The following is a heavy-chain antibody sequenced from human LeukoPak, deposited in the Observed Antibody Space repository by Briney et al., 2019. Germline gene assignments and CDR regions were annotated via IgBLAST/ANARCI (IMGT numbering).Heavy chain of an antibody. CDR2: ISGSDTST. CDR1: GFTFSTYA. V-gene: IGHV3-23*01. J-gene: IGHJ4*02. D-gene: IGHD4-23*01. Sequence: SGGSPRLSCAASGFTFSTYAMSWVRQAPGKGLEWVSVISGSDTSTYYADSVRGRFTISRDNSKNTVYLQMSSLRAEDTAVYYCAKGGNSYFDYWAREPWSPSPQ. CDR3: AKGGNSYFDY.